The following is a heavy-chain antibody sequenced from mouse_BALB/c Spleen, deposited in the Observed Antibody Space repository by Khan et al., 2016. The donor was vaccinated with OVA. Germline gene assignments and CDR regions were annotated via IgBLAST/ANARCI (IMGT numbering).Heavy chain of an antibody. Sequence: QVQLQQPGAELVKPGASVKLSCKASGYTFTSSYIYWVKQRPGQGLEWIGGINPSNGDTYFNEKFESKATLTVDKSSSTAFMQVSILTSEDSAVYYCTRSGWAAFAYWGQGTLVTVSA. V-gene: IGHV1S81*02. CDR2: INPSNGDT. CDR3: TRSGWAAFAY. J-gene: IGHJ3*01. CDR1: GYTFTSSY. D-gene: IGHD1-1*02.